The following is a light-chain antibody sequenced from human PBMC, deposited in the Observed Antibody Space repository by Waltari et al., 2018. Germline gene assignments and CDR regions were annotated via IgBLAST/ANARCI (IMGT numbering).Light chain of an antibody. CDR3: KSYTGTGSWV. J-gene: IGLJ3*02. CDR1: KSDVGFYNY. Sequence: QSALTQPASVSGSPGQSITISCTGPKSDVGFYNYVSWYQQHPGKAPKVIIYDVSQRPSGISNRFSGSKSGNTASLIISGLQADDEADYYCKSYTGTGSWVFGGGTKLTVL. V-gene: IGLV2-14*03. CDR2: DVS.